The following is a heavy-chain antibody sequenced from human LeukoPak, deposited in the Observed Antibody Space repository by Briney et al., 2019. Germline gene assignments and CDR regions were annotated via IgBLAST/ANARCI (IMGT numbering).Heavy chain of an antibody. J-gene: IGHJ4*02. CDR2: ISSNGGST. V-gene: IGHV3-64D*09. CDR1: GFTFSSYA. CDR3: VKGLAAAGTNY. Sequence: GGSLRLSCSASGFTFSSYAMHWVRQAPWKGLEYVSTISSNGGSTYYADSVKGRFTISRDNSKNTLYLQMSSLRVEDTAVYYCVKGLAAAGTNYWGQGTLVTVSS. D-gene: IGHD6-13*01.